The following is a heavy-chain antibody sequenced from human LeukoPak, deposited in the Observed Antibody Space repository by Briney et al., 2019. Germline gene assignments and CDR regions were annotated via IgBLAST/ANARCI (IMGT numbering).Heavy chain of an antibody. Sequence: SVKVSCKASGGTFSSYAISWVRQAPGQGLEWMGGIIPIFGTANYAQKFQGRVTITADKSTSTAYMELSSLRSEDTAVYYCARQDTSTGENWFDPWGQGTLVTVSS. CDR2: IIPIFGTA. CDR3: ARQDTSTGENWFDP. V-gene: IGHV1-69*06. J-gene: IGHJ5*02. D-gene: IGHD3-9*01. CDR1: GGTFSSYA.